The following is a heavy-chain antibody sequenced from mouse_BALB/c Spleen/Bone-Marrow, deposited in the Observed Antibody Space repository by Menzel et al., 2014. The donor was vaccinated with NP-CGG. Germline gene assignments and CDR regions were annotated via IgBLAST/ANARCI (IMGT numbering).Heavy chain of an antibody. J-gene: IGHJ3*01. CDR1: GFSFSNYG. CDR2: ISGDGRYT. CDR3: ARHAYYDQTEVSFVY. V-gene: IGHV5-9-2*01. Sequence: EVQVVESGGGLVKSGGSLKLSCAASGFSFSNYGMSWVRQTPEKRLEWVATISGDGRYTFYSDSVQERFTISRDNAKNNLYLQLSSLRSEDTALYYCARHAYYDQTEVSFVYWGQGTLVTVSA. D-gene: IGHD2-4*01.